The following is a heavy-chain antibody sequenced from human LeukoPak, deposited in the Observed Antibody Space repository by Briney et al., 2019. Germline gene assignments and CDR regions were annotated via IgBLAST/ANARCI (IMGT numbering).Heavy chain of an antibody. CDR3: AKDPYGDYGGFFDY. CDR1: GFTFSSYA. CDR2: ISGSGGST. V-gene: IGHV3-23*01. Sequence: GGSLRLSCAASGFTFSSYAMSWVRQAPGKGLEGVSAISGSGGSTYYADSVNGRFTIPRDNSKSKLYLQMNSLRAEDTAVYYCAKDPYGDYGGFFDYWGQGTLVTVSS. D-gene: IGHD4-17*01. J-gene: IGHJ4*02.